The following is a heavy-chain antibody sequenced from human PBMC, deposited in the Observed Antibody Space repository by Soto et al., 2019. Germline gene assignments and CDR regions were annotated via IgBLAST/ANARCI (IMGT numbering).Heavy chain of an antibody. CDR2: ISGSGGST. J-gene: IGHJ6*02. CDR1: GFTFSSYA. CDR3: AKVRIVATKRGPYYYYGMDV. Sequence: GGSLRLSCAASGFTFSSYAMSWVRQAPGKGLEWVSAISGSGGSTYYADSVKGRFTISRDNSKNTLYLQMNSLRAEDTAVYYCAKVRIVATKRGPYYYYGMDVWGQGTTVTVSS. V-gene: IGHV3-23*01. D-gene: IGHD5-12*01.